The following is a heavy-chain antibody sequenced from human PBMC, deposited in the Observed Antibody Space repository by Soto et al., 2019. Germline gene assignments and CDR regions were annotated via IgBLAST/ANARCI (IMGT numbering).Heavy chain of an antibody. D-gene: IGHD3-16*01. CDR3: AKDFGINGYYFDC. Sequence: PGGSLRLSCAASGFTFRSHGMHWIRQAPGKGLEWVSLISYDGSDRSYADSVKGRFTISRDNSKNMLYLQMNSLGAEDTAVYYCAKDFGINGYYFDCWGQGTLVTVFS. J-gene: IGHJ4*02. CDR2: ISYDGSDR. V-gene: IGHV3-30*18. CDR1: GFTFRSHG.